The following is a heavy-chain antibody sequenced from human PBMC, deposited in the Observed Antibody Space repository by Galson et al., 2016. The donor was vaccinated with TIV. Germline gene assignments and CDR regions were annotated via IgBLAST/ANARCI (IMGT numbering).Heavy chain of an antibody. D-gene: IGHD6-19*01. CDR2: VAYDGSDK. CDR3: ARVYSSYSFDY. J-gene: IGHJ4*02. CDR1: GFTFSSYD. V-gene: IGHV3-30*04. Sequence: SLRLSCAASGFTFSSYDMFWVRQAPGKGLEWVAFVAYDGSDKNYAYSVKGRFTISRDKSKNTLYLQMSSLRPEDTAVYYCARVYSSYSFDYWGQGTLVTVSS.